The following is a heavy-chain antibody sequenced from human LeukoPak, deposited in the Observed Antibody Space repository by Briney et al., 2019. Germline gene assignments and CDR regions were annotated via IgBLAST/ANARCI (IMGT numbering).Heavy chain of an antibody. CDR1: GFTFSSYA. J-gene: IGHJ6*03. CDR2: VDARGGAT. D-gene: IGHD3-3*01. Sequence: GGSLRLSCAASGFTFSSYAMSWVRQAPGKGLEWVSAVDARGGATYYADSVKGRFTISRDNSKNTLYLQMNSLRAEDTAVYYCARDAGFWSGYPPYYYYYMDVWGKGTTVTVSS. V-gene: IGHV3-23*01. CDR3: ARDAGFWSGYPPYYYYYMDV.